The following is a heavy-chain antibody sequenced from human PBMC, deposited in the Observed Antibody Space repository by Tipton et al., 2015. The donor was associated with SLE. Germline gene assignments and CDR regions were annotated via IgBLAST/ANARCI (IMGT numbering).Heavy chain of an antibody. CDR2: IYHSGST. D-gene: IGHD1-1*01. V-gene: IGHV4-39*07. CDR1: GGSISSSSYY. Sequence: TLSLTCTVSGGSISSSSYYWGWIRQPPGKGLEWIGSIYHSGSTYYNPSLTSRVTISVDTSKNQFSLKLSSVTAADTAVYYCARAGRAWNRFDYWGQGNLVTVSS. CDR3: ARAGRAWNRFDY. J-gene: IGHJ4*02.